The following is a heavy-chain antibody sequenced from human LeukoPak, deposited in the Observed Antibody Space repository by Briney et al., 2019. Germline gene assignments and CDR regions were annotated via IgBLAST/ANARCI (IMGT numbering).Heavy chain of an antibody. D-gene: IGHD6-13*01. Sequence: GGSLRLSCAASGFTFSSYSMNWVRQAPGKGLEWVSYIRSSSSTIYYADSVKGRFTISRDISKNTLYLQMNSLRAEDTAVYYCAKEGSSSCLDYWGQGTLVTVSS. CDR3: AKEGSSSCLDY. CDR1: GFTFSSYS. J-gene: IGHJ4*02. CDR2: IRSSSSTI. V-gene: IGHV3-48*01.